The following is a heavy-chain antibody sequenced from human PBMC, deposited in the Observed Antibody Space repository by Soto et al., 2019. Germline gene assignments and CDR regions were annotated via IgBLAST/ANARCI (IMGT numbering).Heavy chain of an antibody. D-gene: IGHD3-22*01. J-gene: IGHJ4*02. CDR1: VFTFSSNW. Sequence: GGSLRLSCAASVFTFSSNWMHWVRQTPGKGLVWVSRISGDGSDTDYADSVKGRFTISRGNAKNTLYLQMDSLRAEDTAVYYCARDPGYFYESSGSHYGPHCFDYWGQGTLVTVSS. CDR2: ISGDGSDT. CDR3: ARDPGYFYESSGSHYGPHCFDY. V-gene: IGHV3-74*01.